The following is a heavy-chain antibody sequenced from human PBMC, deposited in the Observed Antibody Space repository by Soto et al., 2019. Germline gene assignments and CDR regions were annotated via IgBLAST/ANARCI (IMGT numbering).Heavy chain of an antibody. CDR3: ARDRRGRDGEFDY. D-gene: IGHD3-10*01. CDR1: GDSISSGDYY. Sequence: QVQLQESGPGLVKPSQTLSLTCTVSGDSISSGDYYWSWIRQPPGKGLEWIGYIYYSGKTYYNPSRKSRVTISVDTSESQFSLRLSSVTAADTAVYYCARDRRGRDGEFDYWGQGTLVTVSS. CDR2: IYYSGKT. J-gene: IGHJ4*02. V-gene: IGHV4-30-4*01.